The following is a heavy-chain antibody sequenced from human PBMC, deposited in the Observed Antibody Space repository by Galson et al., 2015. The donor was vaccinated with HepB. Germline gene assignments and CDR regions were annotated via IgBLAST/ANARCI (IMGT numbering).Heavy chain of an antibody. CDR3: TRDAKKEAVFGWFDP. V-gene: IGHV1-2*02. Sequence: SVKVSCKASGYVFTDYHMNWVRQAPGQGLEWMGWINPKTGGINYALKFLGRVTLTRDTSISTAYMELSRLRSDDTAVYYCTRDAKKEAVFGWFDPWGQGTLVTVSS. CDR2: INPKTGGI. CDR1: GYVFTDYH. D-gene: IGHD3-10*01. J-gene: IGHJ5*02.